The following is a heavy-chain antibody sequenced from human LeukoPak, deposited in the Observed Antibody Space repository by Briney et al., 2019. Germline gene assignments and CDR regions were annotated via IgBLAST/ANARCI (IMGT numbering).Heavy chain of an antibody. CDR1: GYTFTTYG. J-gene: IGHJ4*02. Sequence: ASVKVSCKPSGYTFTTYGITWVRQAPGHGLEWLGWISAYNGDTNYAQKFQGRVSMTTDTSTSTVYMQLRSLRSDDTAMYYCARRKYSSGWHLDHWGQGTLVTVSS. V-gene: IGHV1-18*01. CDR2: ISAYNGDT. CDR3: ARRKYSSGWHLDH. D-gene: IGHD6-19*01.